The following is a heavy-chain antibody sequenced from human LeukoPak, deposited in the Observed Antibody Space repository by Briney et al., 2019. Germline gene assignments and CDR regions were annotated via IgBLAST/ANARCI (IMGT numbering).Heavy chain of an antibody. D-gene: IGHD4-17*01. CDR1: GGSFSGYY. CDR2: INHSGST. Sequence: PSETLSLTCAVYGGSFSGYYWSWIRQPPGKGLEWIGEINHSGSTNYNPSLKSRVTISVDTSKNQFPLKLSSVTAADTAVYYCARTTVTTVGDWFDPWGQGTLVTVSS. CDR3: ARTTVTTVGDWFDP. V-gene: IGHV4-34*01. J-gene: IGHJ5*02.